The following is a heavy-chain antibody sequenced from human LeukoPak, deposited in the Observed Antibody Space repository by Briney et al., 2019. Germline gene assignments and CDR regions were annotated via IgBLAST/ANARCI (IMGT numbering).Heavy chain of an antibody. Sequence: SETLSLTCTVSGGSIGSYYWSWIRQPPGKGLEWIGYIYYSGSTNYNPSLKSRVTISVDTSKNQFSLKLSSVTAADTAVYYCARGRIAAAQRYYGMDVWGQGTTVTVSS. CDR3: ARGRIAAAQRYYGMDV. V-gene: IGHV4-59*01. J-gene: IGHJ6*02. CDR2: IYYSGST. D-gene: IGHD6-13*01. CDR1: GGSIGSYY.